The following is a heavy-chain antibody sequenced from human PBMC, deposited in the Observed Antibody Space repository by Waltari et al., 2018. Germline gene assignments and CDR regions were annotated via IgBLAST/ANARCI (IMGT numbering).Heavy chain of an antibody. Sequence: QVQLVQSGAEVKKPGSSVKVSCKASGGTFSSYTISWVRQAPGQGLEWMGRIIPILGIANYAQKFQGRVTITADKSTSTAYMELSSLRSEDTAVYYCARVPSPSRSGARFRDSRYFDLWGRGTLVTVSS. V-gene: IGHV1-69*02. CDR3: ARVPSPSRSGARFRDSRYFDL. J-gene: IGHJ2*01. CDR2: IIPILGIA. CDR1: GGTFSSYT. D-gene: IGHD3-10*01.